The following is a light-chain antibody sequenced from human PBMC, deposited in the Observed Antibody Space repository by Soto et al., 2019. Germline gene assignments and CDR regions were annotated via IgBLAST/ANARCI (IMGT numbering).Light chain of an antibody. CDR2: EVS. V-gene: IGLV2-14*01. CDR1: TNDVGAYNY. J-gene: IGLJ2*01. CDR3: SSSSTTNTVV. Sequence: QSVLTQPASVPGSPGQSITISCAGTTNDVGAYNYVAWYQHHPGKAPILLIYEVSSRPSWISYRFSGSKSGNMASLTISGLQAEDEADYYCSSSSTTNTVVFGGGTK.